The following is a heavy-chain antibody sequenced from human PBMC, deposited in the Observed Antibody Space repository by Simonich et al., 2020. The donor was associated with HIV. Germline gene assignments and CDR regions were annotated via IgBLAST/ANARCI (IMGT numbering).Heavy chain of an antibody. J-gene: IGHJ4*02. V-gene: IGHV7-4-1*02. Sequence: VRQAPGQGLEWMGWINSNTGNPTYAQGFTGRFVFSLDTSVSTAYLQISSLKTEDTAVYYCARDTGQLDWLWGQGTLVTVSS. D-gene: IGHD6-6*01. CDR2: INSNTGNP. CDR3: ARDTGQLDWL.